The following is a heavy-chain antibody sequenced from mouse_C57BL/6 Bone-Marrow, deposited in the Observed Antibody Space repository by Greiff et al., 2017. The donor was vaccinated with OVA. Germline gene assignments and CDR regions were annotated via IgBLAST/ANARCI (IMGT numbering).Heavy chain of an antibody. CDR2: ISYDGSN. D-gene: IGHD1-1*01. CDR3: ARGGDYYGSSYWYFDV. V-gene: IGHV3-6*01. J-gene: IGHJ1*03. CDR1: GYSITSGYY. Sequence: DVKLVESGPGLVKPSQSLSLTCSVTGYSITSGYYWNWIRQFPGNKLEWMGYISYDGSNNYNPSLKNRISITRDTSKNQFFLKLNSVTTEDTATYYCARGGDYYGSSYWYFDVWGTGTTVTVSS.